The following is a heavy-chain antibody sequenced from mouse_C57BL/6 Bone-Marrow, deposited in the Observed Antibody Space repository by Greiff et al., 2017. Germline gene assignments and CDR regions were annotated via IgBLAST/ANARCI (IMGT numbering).Heavy chain of an antibody. J-gene: IGHJ4*01. CDR1: GFTFSDFY. CDR3: ARDSRYYAMDY. V-gene: IGHV7-1*01. CDR2: RRNKANDYTT. Sequence: EVKLVESGGGLVQSGRSLRLSCATSGFTFSDFYMEWVRQAPGKGLEWIAARRNKANDYTTEYSASVKGRFIVSRDNSQSILYLQMNALRAEDTAIYYCARDSRYYAMDYWGQGTSVTVSS.